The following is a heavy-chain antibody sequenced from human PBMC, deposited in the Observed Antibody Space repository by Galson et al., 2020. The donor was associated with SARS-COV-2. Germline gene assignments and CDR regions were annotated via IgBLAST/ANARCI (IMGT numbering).Heavy chain of an antibody. J-gene: IGHJ6*02. CDR1: GFTFSNYW. CDR2: INGDGRSR. V-gene: IGHV3-74*01. Sequence: GGSLRLSCAASGFTFSNYWMHWVRQAPGKGLVWVSRINGDGRSRTYADSVKGRFTISRDSAKNTVSLQMNSLRAEDTAVYYCAKDLLEVRAFYAMDVWGQGTTVTVSS. CDR3: AKDLLEVRAFYAMDV.